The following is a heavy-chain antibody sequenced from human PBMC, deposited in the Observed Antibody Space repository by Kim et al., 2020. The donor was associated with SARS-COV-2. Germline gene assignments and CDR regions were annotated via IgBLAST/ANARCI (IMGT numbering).Heavy chain of an antibody. J-gene: IGHJ4*02. CDR1: GASIKNSDSY. V-gene: IGHV4-39*01. CDR2: FSYSGTA. CDR3: ARQATRLLWFGALGDFDY. Sequence: SETLSLTCSVSGASIKNSDSYWGWIRQSPGKGLEWIGSFSYSGTAYYNTSLKSRITLSVDTSNNHLSLTMRSATAADTALYYCARQATRLLWFGALGDFDYWCQGTLVGVTS. D-gene: IGHD3-10*01.